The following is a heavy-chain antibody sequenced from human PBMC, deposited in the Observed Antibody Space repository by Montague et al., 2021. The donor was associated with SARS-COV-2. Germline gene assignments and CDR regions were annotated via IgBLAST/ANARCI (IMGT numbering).Heavy chain of an antibody. CDR2: IHHSGTL. V-gene: IGHV4/OR15-8*01. Sequence: SETLSLTCTVSNGSISTSNWWTWVRQAPGKGLVWVGEIHHSGTLNYNPSLKSRVTILVDTSKNNFSLNLNTVTAADTALYFFARRIRITVFRGVPHTIHSLESWGQGVMVTVSS. CDR1: NGSISTSNW. J-gene: IGHJ4*02. CDR3: ARRIRITVFRGVPHTIHSLES. D-gene: IGHD3-10*01.